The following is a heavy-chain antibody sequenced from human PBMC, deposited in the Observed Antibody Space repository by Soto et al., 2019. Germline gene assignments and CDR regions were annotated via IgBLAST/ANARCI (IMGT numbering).Heavy chain of an antibody. D-gene: IGHD2-21*01. CDR3: VSRTVIIFNAFDL. V-gene: IGHV4-34*01. Sequence: PSETLSLTCAVYGGSFSGYYWSWIRQPPGKGLEWIGEINHSGSTNYNPSLKSRVTISVDTSKNQFSLKLSSVTAADTAVYYCVSRTVIIFNAFDLWGQGTMVTVSS. CDR1: GGSFSGYY. J-gene: IGHJ3*01. CDR2: INHSGST.